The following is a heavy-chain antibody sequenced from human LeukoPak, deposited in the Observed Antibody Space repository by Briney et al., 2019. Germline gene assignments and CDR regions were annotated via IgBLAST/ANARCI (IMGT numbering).Heavy chain of an antibody. J-gene: IGHJ5*02. CDR2: IYPGDSDT. D-gene: IGHD2-2*01. CDR3: ARQGVVPAARGDNWFDP. CDR1: GYSFTSYW. Sequence: GESLKISCKGSGYSFTSYWIGWVRQMPGKGLEWMGIIYPGDSDTRYSPSSQGQVTISADKSISTAYLQWSSLKASDTAMYYCARQGVVPAARGDNWFDPWGQGTLVTVSS. V-gene: IGHV5-51*01.